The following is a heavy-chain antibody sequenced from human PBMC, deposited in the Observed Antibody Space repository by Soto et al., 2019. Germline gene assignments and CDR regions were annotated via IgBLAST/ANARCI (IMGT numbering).Heavy chain of an antibody. CDR3: ARPYPTYCFDSSGYYPHFDY. CDR2: IYYGGST. V-gene: IGHV4-39*01. Sequence: SETLSLTCSVSGGSISSRGYYWGWIRHPPGKGLEWIATIYYGGSTYYNPSLKSRVTISVDTSKNQSSLKLSYVTAADTGVYSCARPYPTYCFDSSGYYPHFDYWGQGTLVTVSS. D-gene: IGHD3-22*01. CDR1: GGSISSRGYY. J-gene: IGHJ4*02.